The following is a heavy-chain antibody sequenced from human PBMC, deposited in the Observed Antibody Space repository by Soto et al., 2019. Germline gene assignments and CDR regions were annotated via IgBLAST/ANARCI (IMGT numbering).Heavy chain of an antibody. V-gene: IGHV3-23*01. CDR2: ISGSGGST. CDR3: AKRSRTTLSYYYGMDV. CDR1: GFTFSSYA. D-gene: IGHD2-15*01. J-gene: IGHJ6*02. Sequence: GGPLRLSCAASGFTFSSYAMSWVRQAPGKGLEWVSAISGSGGSTYYADSVKGRFTISRDNSKNTLYLQMNSLRAEDTAVYYCAKRSRTTLSYYYGMDVWGQGTTVTVSS.